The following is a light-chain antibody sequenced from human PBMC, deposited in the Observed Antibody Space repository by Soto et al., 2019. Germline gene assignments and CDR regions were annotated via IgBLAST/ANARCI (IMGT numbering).Light chain of an antibody. V-gene: IGKV1-27*01. CDR2: AES. CDR1: QGISNY. J-gene: IGKJ1*01. Sequence: DIQMTQSPSSLSASVGDRVTITCRASQGISNYLAWYQQKPGKVPKLLIYAESTLQAGVPSRFSGSGSGTDFTLTISSLQPEDVATYYCREYNSAPWTFGQGTMVEIK. CDR3: REYNSAPWT.